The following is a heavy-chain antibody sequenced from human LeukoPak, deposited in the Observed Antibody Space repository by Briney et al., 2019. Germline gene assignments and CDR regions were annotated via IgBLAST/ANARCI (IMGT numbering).Heavy chain of an antibody. D-gene: IGHD6-13*01. V-gene: IGHV3-23*01. J-gene: IGHJ6*02. Sequence: GGSLRLSCVGSGFTFSSHAMSWVRQAPGKGLEWVSAMSGSSGITFYADSVKGRFTISRDNSNNTLYLQMNSLRAEDTAVYYCARDLAAADSYYYYGMDVWGQGTTVTVSS. CDR2: MSGSSGIT. CDR3: ARDLAAADSYYYYGMDV. CDR1: GFTFSSHA.